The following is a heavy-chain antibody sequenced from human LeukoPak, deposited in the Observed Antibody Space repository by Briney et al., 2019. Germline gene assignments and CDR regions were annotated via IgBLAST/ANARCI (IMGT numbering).Heavy chain of an antibody. CDR2: ISYDGSHK. V-gene: IGHV3-30*04. Sequence: GRSLRLSCAASGFTFSTYAIHWVRQAPGRGLEWVAFISYDGSHKYYADSVKGRFTISRDISKNTLYLQMDSLRVEDTAVCYCVRGALTKIWGRKKGTDVWGRGTTVTVSS. J-gene: IGHJ6*04. CDR3: VRGALTKIWGRKKGTDV. CDR1: GFTFSTYA. D-gene: IGHD3-16*01.